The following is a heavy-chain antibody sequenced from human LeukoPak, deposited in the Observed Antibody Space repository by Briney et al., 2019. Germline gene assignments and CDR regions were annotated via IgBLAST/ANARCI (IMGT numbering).Heavy chain of an antibody. J-gene: IGHJ1*01. CDR3: AKDPYSGSFEYFQH. CDR1: GFTFRSFA. CDR2: ISHDGSKK. V-gene: IGHV3-30*04. Sequence: GGSLRLSCAASGFTFRSFAMHWVRQAPGKGLEWVAVISHDGSKKYYADSVKSRFTISRDNSKNTLYLQMNSLRDEDTAVYYCAKDPYSGSFEYFQHWGQGALVTVSS. D-gene: IGHD1-26*01.